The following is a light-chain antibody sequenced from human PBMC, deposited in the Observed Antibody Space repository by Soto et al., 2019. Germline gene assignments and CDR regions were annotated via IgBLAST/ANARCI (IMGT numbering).Light chain of an antibody. CDR1: QSISSY. J-gene: IGKJ5*01. CDR2: DAS. Sequence: DIQMPQSPSSLSASVGDRVTITCRASQSISSYLIWYQQKPGKAPKLLIYDASDLETGVPSRFSGSGSGTGFTFTISSLQPEDFATYYCQQYESLPLTFGQGTRLEIK. CDR3: QQYESLPLT. V-gene: IGKV1-33*01.